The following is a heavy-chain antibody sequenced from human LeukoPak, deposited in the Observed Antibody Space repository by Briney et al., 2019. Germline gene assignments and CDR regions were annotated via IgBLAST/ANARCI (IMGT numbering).Heavy chain of an antibody. CDR3: ATDYGIAAAGSLDY. CDR1: GYTLTELS. D-gene: IGHD6-13*01. Sequence: GASVKVSCKVSGYTLTELSMHWVRQAPGKGLEWMGGFDPEDGETIYAQKFQGRVTMTEDTSTDTAYMELSSLRSEDTAVYYCATDYGIAAAGSLDYWGQGTLVTVSS. CDR2: FDPEDGET. J-gene: IGHJ4*02. V-gene: IGHV1-24*01.